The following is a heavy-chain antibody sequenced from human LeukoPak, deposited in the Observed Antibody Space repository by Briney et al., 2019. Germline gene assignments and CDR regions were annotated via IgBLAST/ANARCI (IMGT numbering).Heavy chain of an antibody. Sequence: GGSLRLSCAASGFTYRSSAISWVRQAPGKGPEWVSYISSSGSTIYYADSVKGRFTISRDNAKNSLYLQMNSLRAEDTAVYYCARTIAARTYDYWGQGTLVTVSS. CDR1: GFTYRSSA. V-gene: IGHV3-48*03. CDR2: ISSSGSTI. CDR3: ARTIAARTYDY. D-gene: IGHD6-13*01. J-gene: IGHJ4*02.